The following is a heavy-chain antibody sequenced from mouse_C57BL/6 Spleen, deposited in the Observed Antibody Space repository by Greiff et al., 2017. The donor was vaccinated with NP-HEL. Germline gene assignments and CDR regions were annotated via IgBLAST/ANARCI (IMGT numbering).Heavy chain of an antibody. J-gene: IGHJ4*01. CDR1: GYSITSGYY. D-gene: IGHD2-1*01. CDR2: ISYDGSN. Sequence: EVQVVESGPGLVKPSQSLSLTCSVTGYSITSGYYWNWIRQFPGNKLEWMGYISYDGSNNYNPSLKNRISITRDTSKNQFFLKLNSVTTEDTATYYCASMVTTTLYYYAMDYWGQGTSVTVSS. V-gene: IGHV3-6*01. CDR3: ASMVTTTLYYYAMDY.